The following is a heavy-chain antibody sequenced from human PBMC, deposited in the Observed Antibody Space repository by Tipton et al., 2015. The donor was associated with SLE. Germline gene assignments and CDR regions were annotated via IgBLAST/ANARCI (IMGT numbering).Heavy chain of an antibody. D-gene: IGHD3-9*01. Sequence: LRLSCTVSGGSISSGSYYWSWIRQPPGKGLEWIGEINHSGSTNYNPSLKSRLTISIDTSKSQFSLKVSSVTAADTAVYYCARDPLRYFDWLFDGGNAFDIWGQGTMVTVSS. CDR3: ARDPLRYFDWLFDGGNAFDI. J-gene: IGHJ3*02. CDR2: INHSGST. CDR1: GGSISSGSYY. V-gene: IGHV4-39*07.